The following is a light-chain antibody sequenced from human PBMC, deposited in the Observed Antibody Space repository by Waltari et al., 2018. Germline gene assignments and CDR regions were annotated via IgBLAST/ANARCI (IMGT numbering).Light chain of an antibody. Sequence: DVAMTQSTLSLSVVLGPPVFISRRSSQSLLSRDGNTHFKWFQQRPGQSPRRLLYKVSNRDSGVPDRFSGSGSGTDFTLRISRVEAEDVGVYYCMQGTHWPWTFGQGTKVEIK. J-gene: IGKJ1*01. V-gene: IGKV2-30*01. CDR2: KVS. CDR3: MQGTHWPWT. CDR1: QSLLSRDGNTH.